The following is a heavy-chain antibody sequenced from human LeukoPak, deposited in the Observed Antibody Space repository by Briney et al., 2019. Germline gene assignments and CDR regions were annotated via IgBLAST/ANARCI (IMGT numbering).Heavy chain of an antibody. D-gene: IGHD2-2*01. V-gene: IGHV3-23*01. Sequence: GGSLRLSCAASGFTLSSYAMSWVRQAPGKGLEWVSAISGSGGSTYYADSVKGRFTISRDNSKNTLYLQMNSLRAEDTAVYYCAKDPPYPYCSSTSCPGDYWGQGTLVTVFS. CDR3: AKDPPYPYCSSTSCPGDY. CDR2: ISGSGGST. J-gene: IGHJ4*02. CDR1: GFTLSSYA.